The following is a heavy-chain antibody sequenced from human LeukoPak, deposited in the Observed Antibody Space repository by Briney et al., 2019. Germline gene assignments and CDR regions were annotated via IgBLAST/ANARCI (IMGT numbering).Heavy chain of an antibody. V-gene: IGHV4-59*01. D-gene: IGHD7-27*01. Sequence: SETLSLTCTVSGGSISTYHWSWIRQPPGKGPEWIGYVYYSGSTNYNPSLKSRVTISVDTSKNQFSLRLRSVTAADTAVYYCARTVGANWDLFDYWGQGTLVTVSS. CDR1: GGSISTYH. J-gene: IGHJ4*02. CDR2: VYYSGST. CDR3: ARTVGANWDLFDY.